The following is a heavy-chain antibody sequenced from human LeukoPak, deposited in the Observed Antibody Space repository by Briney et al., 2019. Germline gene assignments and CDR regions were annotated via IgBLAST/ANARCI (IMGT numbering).Heavy chain of an antibody. V-gene: IGHV3-48*01. CDR3: ARLDYGDGDY. CDR2: ISSSSSTI. CDR1: GFTFSTYA. J-gene: IGHJ4*02. D-gene: IGHD4-17*01. Sequence: GGSLRLSCAASGFTFSTYAMNWVRQAPGKGLEWVSYISSSSSTIYYADSVKGRFTISRDNAKNSLYLQMNSLRAEDTAVYYCARLDYGDGDYWGQGTLVTVSS.